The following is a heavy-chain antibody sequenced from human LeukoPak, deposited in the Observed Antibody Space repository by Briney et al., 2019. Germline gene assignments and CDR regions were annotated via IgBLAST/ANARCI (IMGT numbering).Heavy chain of an antibody. CDR2: IQHGGGNQ. D-gene: IGHD6-19*01. Sequence: GGSLRLSCAASGFIPNNYYMHWVRQAPGKGLERVASIQHGGGNQYYVDSVKGRFTISRDNSKNTVYLQMNSLRTEDTAVYYCAKREAVAAMSDFDYWGQGTLVTVSS. CDR1: GFIPNNYY. V-gene: IGHV3-30*02. J-gene: IGHJ4*02. CDR3: AKREAVAAMSDFDY.